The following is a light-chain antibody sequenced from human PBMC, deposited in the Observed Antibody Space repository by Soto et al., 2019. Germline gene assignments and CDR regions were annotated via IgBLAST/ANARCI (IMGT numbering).Light chain of an antibody. CDR2: EVI. V-gene: IGLV2-14*01. J-gene: IGLJ2*01. CDR1: NSDIGGYNY. Sequence: QSALTQPASVSGSPGQSITISCTGTNSDIGGYNYVSWYQQHPGKAPKLMIYEVIHRPSGVSNRFSGSKSGNTASLNISGLQAEDEADYYCSSWTSSSTLLFGGGTKLTVL. CDR3: SSWTSSSTLL.